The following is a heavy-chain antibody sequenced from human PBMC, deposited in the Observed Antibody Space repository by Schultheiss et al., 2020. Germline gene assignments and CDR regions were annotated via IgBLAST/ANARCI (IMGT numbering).Heavy chain of an antibody. Sequence: GGSLRLSCAASGFTFSSYAMHWVRQAPGKGLEWVAVISYDGSNKYYADSVKGRFTISRDNSKNTLYLQMKSLRAEDTAVYYCARMSSDSWNYDFDYWGQGTLV. CDR3: ARMSSDSWNYDFDY. CDR2: ISYDGSNK. V-gene: IGHV3-30*04. D-gene: IGHD1-7*01. J-gene: IGHJ4*02. CDR1: GFTFSSYA.